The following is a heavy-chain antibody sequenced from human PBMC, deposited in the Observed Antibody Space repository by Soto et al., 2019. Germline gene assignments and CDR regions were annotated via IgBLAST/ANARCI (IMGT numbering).Heavy chain of an antibody. CDR1: GGSISSYY. Sequence: SDTLSLTCTVSGGSISSYYWSWIRRPPGKGLEWIADIYYSGSTNYSPSLKSRVTISVDTSKNQFSLNLSSVTAADTAVYFCATYVPDKLAVAGTSDAFDIWGQGTMVT. V-gene: IGHV4-59*01. D-gene: IGHD6-19*01. CDR3: ATYVPDKLAVAGTSDAFDI. CDR2: IYYSGST. J-gene: IGHJ3*02.